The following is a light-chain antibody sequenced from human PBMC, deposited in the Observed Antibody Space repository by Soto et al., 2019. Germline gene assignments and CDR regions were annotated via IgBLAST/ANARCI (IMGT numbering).Light chain of an antibody. CDR2: GAS. J-gene: IGKJ1*01. CDR3: QQYSKWPWT. Sequence: EIVMTQSPATLSVSPGERATLSCRASQSVRSDLGWYQQKPGQAPRLLIYGASSRATGIPARFSGSGSGTEFTLTISSLQSEDFAIYYCQQYSKWPWTLGQGTKVEIK. V-gene: IGKV3-15*01. CDR1: QSVRSD.